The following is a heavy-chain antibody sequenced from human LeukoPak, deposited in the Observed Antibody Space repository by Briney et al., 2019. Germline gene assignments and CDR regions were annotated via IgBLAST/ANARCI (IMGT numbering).Heavy chain of an antibody. J-gene: IGHJ6*02. Sequence: SVKVSCKASGYTFTSYGISWVRQAPGQGLEWMGGIIPMFGTTNYAQKFQGRVTSIADESTSTAYMELSSLRSDDTAVYYCVRGRPYCTNGVCHPAIQYYYGMDVWGQGTTVTVSS. V-gene: IGHV1-69*13. CDR3: VRGRPYCTNGVCHPAIQYYYGMDV. CDR2: IIPMFGTT. CDR1: GYTFTSYG. D-gene: IGHD2-8*01.